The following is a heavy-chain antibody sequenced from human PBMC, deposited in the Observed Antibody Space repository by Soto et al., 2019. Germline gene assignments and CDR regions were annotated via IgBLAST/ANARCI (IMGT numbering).Heavy chain of an antibody. J-gene: IGHJ5*02. V-gene: IGHV3-23*01. Sequence: EMQLLESGGGLVQPGGSLRLSCAASGFTFSNFAMSWVRQAPGKGLEWVSLISGSGASTSYADSVKGRFTVSRDNSKNTRYLKMNPQRPDDPPVYYSAIDGSYSSDWALTPFNHWGQVTLFTLSS. CDR3: AIDGSYSSDWALTPFNH. CDR2: ISGSGAST. CDR1: GFTFSNFA. D-gene: IGHD6-19*01.